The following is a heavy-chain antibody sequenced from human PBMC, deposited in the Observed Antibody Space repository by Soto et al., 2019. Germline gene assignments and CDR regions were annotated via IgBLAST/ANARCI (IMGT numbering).Heavy chain of an antibody. J-gene: IGHJ3*02. CDR3: ARPITGTTHYNAFDI. Sequence: SLKLSCKTSVDTFSSYPISCLRQAPGQGLEWMGRIIPTLGIANYAQKFQGRVTITADKSTSTAYMELSSLRSEDTAVYYCARPITGTTHYNAFDIWGQGTMVTVSS. CDR1: VDTFSSYP. CDR2: IIPTLGIA. V-gene: IGHV1-69*02. D-gene: IGHD1-20*01.